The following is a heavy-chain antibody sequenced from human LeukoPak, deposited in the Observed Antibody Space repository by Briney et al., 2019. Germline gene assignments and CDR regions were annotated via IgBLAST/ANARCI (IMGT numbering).Heavy chain of an antibody. CDR3: AREPAAGYNWFDP. CDR2: INPSTGST. Sequence: ASVRVSCKASGYTFTSRNMHWVRQAPGQGREWMGIINPSTGSTTYAQKFQDRVTMTRDKSTSTVYMDLSSLRSEDTAVYYCAREPAAGYNWFDPWGQGTLVTVSS. D-gene: IGHD6-25*01. CDR1: GYTFTSRN. J-gene: IGHJ5*02. V-gene: IGHV1-46*01.